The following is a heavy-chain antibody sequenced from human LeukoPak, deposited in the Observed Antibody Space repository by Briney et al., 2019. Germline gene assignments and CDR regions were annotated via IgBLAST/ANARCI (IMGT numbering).Heavy chain of an antibody. D-gene: IGHD2-2*01. CDR3: ARVSCSSTSCYSAWGYFDY. CDR2: IIPIFGTA. V-gene: IGHV1-69*01. CDR1: GGTFSSYA. J-gene: IGHJ4*02. Sequence: SVKVSCKASGGTFSSYAISWVRQAHGQGLEWMGGIIPIFGTANYARKFQGRVTITADESTSTAYMELSSLRSEDTAVYYCARVSCSSTSCYSAWGYFDYWGQGTLVTVSS.